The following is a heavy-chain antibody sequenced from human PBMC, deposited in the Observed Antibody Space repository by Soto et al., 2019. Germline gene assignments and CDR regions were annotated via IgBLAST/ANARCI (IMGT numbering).Heavy chain of an antibody. CDR3: ARVSVVPAAMTPYYYYGMDV. CDR1: GGTFSSYA. V-gene: IGHV1-69*13. D-gene: IGHD2-2*01. Sequence: ASVKVSCKASGGTFSSYAISWVRQAPGQGLEWMGGIIPIFGTANYAQKFQGRVTITADESTSTAYMELSSLRSEDTAVYYCARVSVVPAAMTPYYYYGMDVWGQGTTVTVSS. CDR2: IIPIFGTA. J-gene: IGHJ6*02.